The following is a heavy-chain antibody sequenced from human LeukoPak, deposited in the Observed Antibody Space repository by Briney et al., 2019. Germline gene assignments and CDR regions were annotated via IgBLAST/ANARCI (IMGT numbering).Heavy chain of an antibody. D-gene: IGHD2-15*01. CDR3: ARDDSPFDY. V-gene: IGHV3-48*01. J-gene: IGHJ4*02. Sequence: GRSLRLSCAASGFTFSTYSMTWVRQAPGKGLEWVSYISGSSTTIYYADSVKGRFTISRDNGKNSLYLQMNSLRAEDTAVYYCARDDSPFDYWGQGTLVTVSS. CDR1: GFTFSTYS. CDR2: ISGSSTTI.